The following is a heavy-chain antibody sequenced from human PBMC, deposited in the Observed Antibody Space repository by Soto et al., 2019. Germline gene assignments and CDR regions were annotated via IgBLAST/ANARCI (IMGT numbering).Heavy chain of an antibody. CDR2: ISSSSSTI. J-gene: IGHJ5*02. V-gene: IGHV3-48*02. Sequence: EVQLVESGGGLVQPGGSLRLSCAASGFTFSSDSMNWVRQAPGKGLEWVSYISSSSSTIYYADSVKGRLTISRDNAKNSMYRQMNSLRDEDMAVYYCARDSPRYSSRDDWFDPWGQGTLVTVSS. CDR1: GFTFSSDS. D-gene: IGHD6-13*01. CDR3: ARDSPRYSSRDDWFDP.